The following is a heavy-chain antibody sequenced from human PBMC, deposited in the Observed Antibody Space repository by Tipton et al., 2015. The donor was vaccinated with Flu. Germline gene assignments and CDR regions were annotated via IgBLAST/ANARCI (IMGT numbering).Heavy chain of an antibody. CDR1: GGSISTYY. CDR3: ARAPYSDYDTSGSSFDY. J-gene: IGHJ4*02. Sequence: LRLSCTVSGGSISTYYWSWIRQPSGKGLEWIGFINYNGGTDYNPSLKSRVTISVDTSKNQFSLRLSSVTAADTAVYYCARAPYSDYDTSGSSFDYWGQGTLVTVSS. CDR2: INYNGGT. V-gene: IGHV4-59*01. D-gene: IGHD3-22*01.